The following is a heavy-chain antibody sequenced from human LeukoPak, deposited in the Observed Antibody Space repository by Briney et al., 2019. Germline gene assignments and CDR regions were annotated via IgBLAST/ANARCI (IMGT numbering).Heavy chain of an antibody. J-gene: IGHJ6*02. Sequence: VASVKVSCKASGYTFTGYYMHWVRQAPGQGLEWMGWINPNSGGTNYAQKFQGRVTMTRDTSISTAYMELSRLRSDDTAVYYRARHGTKADIVATITANYYYYGMDVWGQGTTVTVSS. CDR3: ARHGTKADIVATITANYYYYGMDV. CDR2: INPNSGGT. CDR1: GYTFTGYY. V-gene: IGHV1-2*02. D-gene: IGHD5-12*01.